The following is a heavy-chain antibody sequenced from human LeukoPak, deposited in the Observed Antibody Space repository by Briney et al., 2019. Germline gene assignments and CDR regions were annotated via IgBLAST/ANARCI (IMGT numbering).Heavy chain of an antibody. D-gene: IGHD3-22*01. CDR1: GFTFSNFE. Sequence: PGGSLRLSCAASGFTFSNFEMNWVRQAPGKGLEWTSYVSAAGSSISYADSVKGRFTISRDNAKNTLYLQMSSLRAEDTAIYYCARVYYSDSSGYYLDFWGQGTLVTVSS. V-gene: IGHV3-48*03. J-gene: IGHJ4*02. CDR2: VSAAGSSI. CDR3: ARVYYSDSSGYYLDF.